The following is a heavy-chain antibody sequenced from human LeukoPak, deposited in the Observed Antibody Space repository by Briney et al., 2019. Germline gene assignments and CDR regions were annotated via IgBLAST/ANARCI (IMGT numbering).Heavy chain of an antibody. J-gene: IGHJ4*02. V-gene: IGHV1-69*13. CDR2: IIPIFGTA. D-gene: IGHD3-22*01. CDR1: GGTFSSYA. Sequence: SVKVSCKASGGTFSSYAISWVRQAPGQGLEWMGGIIPIFGTANYAQRFQGRVTITADESTSTAYMELSSLRSEDTAVYYCARDTLPYYYDSSGYSWGQGTLVTVSS. CDR3: ARDTLPYYYDSSGYS.